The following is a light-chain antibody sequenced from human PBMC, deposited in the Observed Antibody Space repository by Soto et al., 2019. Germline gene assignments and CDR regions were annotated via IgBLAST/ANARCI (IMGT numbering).Light chain of an antibody. Sequence: IVLTQSPGTLSSSPGERATLSCRASLSVSRNLAWYQQKPGQAPRLLIYAASSRATGIPDRFSGSGSGTDFTLTLSSLEPEDFAVYYCQQRAGSSTFGQGTRLEN. CDR2: AAS. CDR1: LSVSRN. V-gene: IGKV3-11*01. J-gene: IGKJ5*01. CDR3: QQRAGSST.